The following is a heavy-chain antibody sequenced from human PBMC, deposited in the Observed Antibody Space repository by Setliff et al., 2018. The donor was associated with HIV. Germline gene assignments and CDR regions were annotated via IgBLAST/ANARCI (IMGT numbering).Heavy chain of an antibody. D-gene: IGHD3-10*01. V-gene: IGHV4-39*01. J-gene: IGHJ6*03. CDR2: IYYSGTT. Sequence: PSETLSLTCTLAGGSISRSNYVWGWIRQSPGKGLEWIGSIYYSGTTYYNPSLKSRVTVSIDTSKNQFSLEMTSMTAADTAVYYCVRTGSGTSWGVYHYYYMDIWGKGTTVTVSS. CDR3: VRTGSGTSWGVYHYYYMDI. CDR1: GGSISRSNYV.